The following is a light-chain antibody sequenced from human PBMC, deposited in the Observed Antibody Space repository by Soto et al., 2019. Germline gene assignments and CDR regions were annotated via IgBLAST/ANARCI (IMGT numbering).Light chain of an antibody. CDR3: QSYDRGLTAYV. V-gene: IGLV1-40*01. Sequence: QSVLTQPPSVSGAPGQRFTISCTGTSSNIGAGYEVHWYHQLPGTAPKFLVSGNDNRPSGVPDRLSASKSGTSGSLAITGLQAEDEGHYYCQSYDRGLTAYVFGTGTKLTVL. CDR1: SSNIGAGYE. CDR2: GND. J-gene: IGLJ1*01.